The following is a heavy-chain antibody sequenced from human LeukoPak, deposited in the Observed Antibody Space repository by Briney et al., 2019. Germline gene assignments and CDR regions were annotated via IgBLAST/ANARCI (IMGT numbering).Heavy chain of an antibody. CDR2: INHSGST. V-gene: IGHV4-59*01. CDR3: ARWGLPNVDY. J-gene: IGHJ4*02. D-gene: IGHD3-16*01. Sequence: PSETLSLTCTVSGGSISTYFWSWIRQPPGKELEWIGYINHSGSTNYNPSLKSLVTISVDTSKNQFSLKLRSVTAADTAVYYCARWGLPNVDYWGRGILVTVSS. CDR1: GGSISTYF.